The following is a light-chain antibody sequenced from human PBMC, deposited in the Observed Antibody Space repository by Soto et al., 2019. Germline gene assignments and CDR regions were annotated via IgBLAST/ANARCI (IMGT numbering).Light chain of an antibody. CDR2: DAS. J-gene: IGKJ1*01. Sequence: GDRVTITCRASQSISSWLAWYQQKPGKAPKLLIYDASSLASGVPSRFSGSGSGTEFTLTISSLQPDDFATYYCQQYDSYSWTFGQGTKVEIK. V-gene: IGKV1-5*01. CDR3: QQYDSYSWT. CDR1: QSISSW.